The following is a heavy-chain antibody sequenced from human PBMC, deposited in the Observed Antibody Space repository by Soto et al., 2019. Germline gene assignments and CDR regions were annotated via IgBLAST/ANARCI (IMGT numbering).Heavy chain of an antibody. J-gene: IGHJ5*02. CDR3: AKDPADSSGYFGWFDP. V-gene: IGHV3-30*18. CDR2: ISDDGSNK. CDR1: GFTFSSYG. D-gene: IGHD3-22*01. Sequence: GGALRLFCAASGFTFSSYGMHWVRQAPGKGLEWVAVISDDGSNKYYADSVKGRFTISRDNSKSTLYLQMNSLRAEDTAVYYCAKDPADSSGYFGWFDPWGQGTLVTVSS.